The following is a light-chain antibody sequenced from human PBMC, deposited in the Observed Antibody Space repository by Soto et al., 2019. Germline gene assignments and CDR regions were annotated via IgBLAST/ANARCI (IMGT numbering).Light chain of an antibody. CDR2: KAS. CDR1: QTISSW. CDR3: QQYDDLSALT. Sequence: DIQMGPAPSTPSWSVGDRVTLTCPASQTISSWLAWYQQKPGRAPKLLIYKASSLESGVPSRFSGSGSGTEFTLTISSLQPEDIATYYCQQYDDLSALTFGGGTKVDIK. V-gene: IGKV1-5*03. J-gene: IGKJ4*01.